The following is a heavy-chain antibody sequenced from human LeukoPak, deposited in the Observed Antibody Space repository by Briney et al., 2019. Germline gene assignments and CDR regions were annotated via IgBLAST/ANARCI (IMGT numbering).Heavy chain of an antibody. CDR3: AKNDYGFWFDP. J-gene: IGHJ5*02. CDR1: GFTFSSYA. D-gene: IGHD4-17*01. Sequence: PGGSLRLSCAASGFTFSSYAMSWVRQSPGKGLEWVSSIRDSGAGTYYADSVKGRFTISRDNSKNTLYLQMNSLRVEDTAVCYCAKNDYGFWFDPWGQGTLVTVSS. V-gene: IGHV3-23*01. CDR2: IRDSGAGT.